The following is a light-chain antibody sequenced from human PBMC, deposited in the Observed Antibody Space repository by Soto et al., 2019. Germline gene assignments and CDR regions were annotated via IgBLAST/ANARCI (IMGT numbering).Light chain of an antibody. CDR3: SSYSTSSTVL. V-gene: IGLV2-14*01. Sequence: QSVLTQPASVSGSPGQSVTISCTGTSSDVGGYNYVSWYQQHPGKAPKLMIYDVSNRPSWVSDRFSGSKSGNTASLSISGLQAEDEADYYCSSYSTSSTVLFGGGTKVTVL. J-gene: IGLJ2*01. CDR1: SSDVGGYNY. CDR2: DVS.